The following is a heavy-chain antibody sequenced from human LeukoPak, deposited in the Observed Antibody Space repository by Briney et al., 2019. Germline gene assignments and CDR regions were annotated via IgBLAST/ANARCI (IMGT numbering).Heavy chain of an antibody. J-gene: IGHJ5*02. Sequence: SETLSHTCTVSGGSISSSTYYWGWIRQPPGRGLEWIGTIYYRGSTYYNPSLKSRVTISVDTSSNQFSLRLSSVTAADTAVYYCAILGTGSSWGQGTLVTVSS. D-gene: IGHD3-10*01. CDR1: GGSISSSTYY. CDR2: IYYRGST. V-gene: IGHV4-39*01. CDR3: AILGTGSS.